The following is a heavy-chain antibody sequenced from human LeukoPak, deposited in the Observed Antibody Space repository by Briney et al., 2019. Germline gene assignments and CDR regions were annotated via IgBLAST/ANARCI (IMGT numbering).Heavy chain of an antibody. Sequence: ASVKVSCKASGYTFTGYYMYWVRQAPGQGLEWMGWINPHSDGTNYAQKFQGRVTVTRDTSISTAYMELSRLRSDDTAVYYCARGRSSSSYDAFDIWGQGTMVTVSS. J-gene: IGHJ3*02. D-gene: IGHD6-6*01. CDR2: INPHSDGT. V-gene: IGHV1-2*02. CDR3: ARGRSSSSYDAFDI. CDR1: GYTFTGYY.